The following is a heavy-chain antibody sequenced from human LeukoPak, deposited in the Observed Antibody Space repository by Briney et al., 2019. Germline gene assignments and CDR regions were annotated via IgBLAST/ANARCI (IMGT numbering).Heavy chain of an antibody. CDR3: ARDPYYASGSSAY. V-gene: IGHV1-2*02. CDR2: INPNSGGT. J-gene: IGHJ4*02. D-gene: IGHD3-10*01. Sequence: ASVSVSFKAAGCTFTGYYMHWVRQARGQGLEWMGGINPNSGGTNYAQKFQGRVTMTRDTSISTAYMELSRLTSDDTAVYYCARDPYYASGSSAYCGQGTLVTVSS. CDR1: GCTFTGYY.